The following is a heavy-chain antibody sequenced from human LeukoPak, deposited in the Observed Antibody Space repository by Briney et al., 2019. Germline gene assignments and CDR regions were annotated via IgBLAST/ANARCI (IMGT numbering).Heavy chain of an antibody. CDR3: ARDSRVGATKFDN. Sequence: GGSLRLSCAASGFTFSSYWMHWVRHAPGKGLVWVSRVKSDGTTTNYADSAKGRFTISRDNAKNTLYLQMNSLRDEDTAVYYCARDSRVGATKFDNWGQGTLVTVAS. V-gene: IGHV3-74*01. CDR1: GFTFSSYW. J-gene: IGHJ4*02. D-gene: IGHD1-26*01. CDR2: VKSDGTTT.